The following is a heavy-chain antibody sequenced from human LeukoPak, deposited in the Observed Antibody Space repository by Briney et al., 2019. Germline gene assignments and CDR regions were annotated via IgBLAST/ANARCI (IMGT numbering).Heavy chain of an antibody. Sequence: SETLSLTCAVSGGSISSSNWWSWVRQPPGKGLEWIGEIYHSGSTNYNPSLKSRVTISVDKSKNQFSLNLTSVTAADTAVYYCARVEILEQLVPFDYWGQGTLVTVSS. CDR2: IYHSGST. V-gene: IGHV4-4*02. J-gene: IGHJ4*02. D-gene: IGHD6-6*01. CDR3: ARVEILEQLVPFDY. CDR1: GGSISSSNW.